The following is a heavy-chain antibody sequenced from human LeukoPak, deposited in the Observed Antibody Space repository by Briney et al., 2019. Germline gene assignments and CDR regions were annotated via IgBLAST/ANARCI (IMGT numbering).Heavy chain of an antibody. V-gene: IGHV1-8*01. CDR3: AREAGGQLCLDY. J-gene: IGHJ4*02. D-gene: IGHD5-18*01. CDR1: GYTFTSYD. Sequence: ASVKVSCKASGYTFTSYDINWVRQATGQGLEWMGWMNPNSGSTGYAQKFQGRVTMTRDTSTSTVYMELSSLRSEDTAVYYCAREAGGQLCLDYWGQGTLVTVSS. CDR2: MNPNSGST.